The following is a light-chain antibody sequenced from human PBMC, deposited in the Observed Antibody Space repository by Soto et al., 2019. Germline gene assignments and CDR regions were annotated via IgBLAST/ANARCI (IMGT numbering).Light chain of an antibody. CDR2: KAS. V-gene: IGKV1-5*03. CDR3: QNYNSYTTLT. J-gene: IGKJ4*01. CDR1: QNMNRW. Sequence: DIQMTQSPSTLSASVGDRVAITCQASQNMNRWLAWYQQKPGEAPNLLIYKASTLESGVPSRFSGSGSGTEFTLTISSLQPEDFATYYCQNYNSYTTLTFGGGTKVEIK.